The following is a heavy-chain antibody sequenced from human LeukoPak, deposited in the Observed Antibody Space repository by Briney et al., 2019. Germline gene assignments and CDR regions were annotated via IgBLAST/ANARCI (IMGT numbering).Heavy chain of an antibody. V-gene: IGHV6-1*01. Sequence: SQTLSLTCGISGDSVSSSTATWNWIRQSPSRGLEWLGTTYFRSKWYHDYAVSVKSRITINPDTSKNQFSLQLSSVTPEDTAVYYCARGWYYYFDYWGQGSLVTVSS. CDR1: GDSVSSSTAT. CDR3: ARGWYYYFDY. D-gene: IGHD3-16*01. J-gene: IGHJ4*02. CDR2: TYFRSKWYH.